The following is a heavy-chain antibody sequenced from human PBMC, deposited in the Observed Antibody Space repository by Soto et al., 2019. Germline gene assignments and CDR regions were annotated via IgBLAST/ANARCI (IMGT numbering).Heavy chain of an antibody. J-gene: IGHJ4*02. CDR1: GGSISSGGYY. CDR3: ARGTYCGGDCYSDFDY. CDR2: IYYSGST. Sequence: LSLTCTVSGGSISSGGYYWSWIRQHPGKGLEWIGYIYYSGSTYYNPSLKSRVTISVDTSKNQFSLKLSSVTAADTAVYYCARGTYCGGDCYSDFDYWGQGTLVTVYS. V-gene: IGHV4-31*03. D-gene: IGHD2-21*02.